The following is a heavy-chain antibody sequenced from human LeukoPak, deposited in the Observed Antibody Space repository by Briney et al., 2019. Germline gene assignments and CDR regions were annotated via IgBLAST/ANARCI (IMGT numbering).Heavy chain of an antibody. V-gene: IGHV3-23*01. Sequence: GGSLRLSCAASGFTFDDYAMSWVRQAPGKGLEWVSAISGSGGSTYYADSVKGRFTISRDNSKNTLYLQMNSLRAEDTAVYYCARYRVVVITNKNYYFDYWGQGTLVTVSS. CDR1: GFTFDDYA. CDR2: ISGSGGST. J-gene: IGHJ4*02. D-gene: IGHD3-22*01. CDR3: ARYRVVVITNKNYYFDY.